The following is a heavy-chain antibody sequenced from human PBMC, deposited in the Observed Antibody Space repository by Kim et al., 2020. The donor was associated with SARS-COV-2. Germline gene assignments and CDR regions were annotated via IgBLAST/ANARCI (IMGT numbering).Heavy chain of an antibody. D-gene: IGHD1-26*01. V-gene: IGHV4-4*07. Sequence: SHPSPKSRVTMSVDTSKNQFSLKLSSVTAADTAVYYCARGDGGIDNWFDPWGQGTLVTVSS. J-gene: IGHJ5*02. CDR3: ARGDGGIDNWFDP.